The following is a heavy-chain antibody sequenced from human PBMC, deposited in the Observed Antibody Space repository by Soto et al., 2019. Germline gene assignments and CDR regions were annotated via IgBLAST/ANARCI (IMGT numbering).Heavy chain of an antibody. V-gene: IGHV3-30*18. CDR2: ISYDGSNK. Sequence: PGGSLRLSCAASGFTFSSYGMHWVRQAPGKGLEWVAVISYDGSNKYYADSVKGRFTISRDNSKNTLYLQMNSLRAEDTAVYYCAKEGSAADFPTLDYWGQGTLVTVSS. CDR3: AKEGSAADFPTLDY. D-gene: IGHD6-13*01. CDR1: GFTFSSYG. J-gene: IGHJ4*02.